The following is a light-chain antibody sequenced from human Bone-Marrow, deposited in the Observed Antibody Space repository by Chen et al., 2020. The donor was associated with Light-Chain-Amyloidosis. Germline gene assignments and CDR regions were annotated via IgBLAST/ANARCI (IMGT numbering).Light chain of an antibody. Sequence: EIVLTQSPGTLSLSPGERATLSCRASQSVSSYLAWYQQKPGQAPRLLIYDASNRATGIPARFSGSGSGTVFTLTISSLEPEDFAVYYCQQRSNWPPWTFGQGTKVEIK. J-gene: IGKJ1*01. V-gene: IGKV3-11*01. CDR3: QQRSNWPPWT. CDR1: QSVSSY. CDR2: DAS.